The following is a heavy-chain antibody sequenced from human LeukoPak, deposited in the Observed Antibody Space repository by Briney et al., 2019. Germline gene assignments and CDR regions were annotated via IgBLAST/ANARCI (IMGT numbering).Heavy chain of an antibody. J-gene: IGHJ6*02. D-gene: IGHD1-1*01. CDR2: ISGSGGST. CDR3: ATRSTTGTSYYYYYYGMDV. CDR1: GFTFSSYA. V-gene: IGHV3-23*01. Sequence: GGSLRLSCAASGFTFSSYATSWVRQAPGKGLEWVSAISGSGGSTYYADSVRGRFTISRDNSKNTLYLQMNSLRAEDTAVYYCATRSTTGTSYYYYYYGMDVWGQGTTVTVSS.